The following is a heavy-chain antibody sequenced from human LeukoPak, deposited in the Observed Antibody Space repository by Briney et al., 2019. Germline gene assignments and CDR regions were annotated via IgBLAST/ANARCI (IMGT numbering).Heavy chain of an antibody. V-gene: IGHV3-48*01. CDR3: ARGSSQYYYDSSGYL. CDR1: GFTFSSYS. J-gene: IGHJ4*02. D-gene: IGHD3-22*01. Sequence: PGGSLRLSCAASGFTFSSYSMNWVRQAPGKGLEWVSYISSSSTIYYADSVKGRFTISRDNAKNSLYLQMNSLRAEDTAVYYCARGSSQYYYDSSGYLWGQGTLVTVSS. CDR2: ISSSSTI.